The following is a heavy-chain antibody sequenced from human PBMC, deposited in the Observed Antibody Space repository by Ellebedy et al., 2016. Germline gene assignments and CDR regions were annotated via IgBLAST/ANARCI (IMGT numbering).Heavy chain of an antibody. V-gene: IGHV3-15*01. J-gene: IGHJ3*02. CDR3: VTGNNWKGGSDVFDI. CDR2: IRDNAESGTT. D-gene: IGHD1-20*01. Sequence: GGSLRLSCAASGFSFDHAWMTWVRQAPGTGLEWVGRIRDNAESGTTDYAAPVKGRFTISRDDSKTTLYLQMNSLKIEDTAVYYCVTGNNWKGGSDVFDIWGQGTMVTVSS. CDR1: GFSFDHAW.